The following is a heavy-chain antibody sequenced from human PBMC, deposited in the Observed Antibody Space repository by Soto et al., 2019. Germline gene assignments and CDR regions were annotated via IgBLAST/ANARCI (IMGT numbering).Heavy chain of an antibody. V-gene: IGHV4-30-2*01. Sequence: LSLTCAVSGGSISSGGYSWSWIRQPPGKGLEWIGYIYHSGSTYYNPSLKSRVTISVDRSKNQFSLKLSPVTAADTAVYYCARSHSHYYDSSGYGAWFDPWGQGTLVTVSS. CDR1: GGSISSGGYS. CDR2: IYHSGST. J-gene: IGHJ5*02. D-gene: IGHD3-22*01. CDR3: ARSHSHYYDSSGYGAWFDP.